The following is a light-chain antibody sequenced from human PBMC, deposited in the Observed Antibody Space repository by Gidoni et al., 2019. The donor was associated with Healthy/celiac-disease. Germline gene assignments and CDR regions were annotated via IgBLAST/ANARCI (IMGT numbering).Light chain of an antibody. CDR1: QSISSY. CDR3: QQSYSTPIT. CDR2: AAS. Sequence: DIQMTQSPSSLSASVGDRVTLTCRASQSISSYLNWYQQKPGKAPKLLIYAASSLKSGVPSRFSGSGSGTDFTLTISSLQHEDFATYYCQQSYSTPITFGQGTRLEIK. V-gene: IGKV1-39*01. J-gene: IGKJ5*01.